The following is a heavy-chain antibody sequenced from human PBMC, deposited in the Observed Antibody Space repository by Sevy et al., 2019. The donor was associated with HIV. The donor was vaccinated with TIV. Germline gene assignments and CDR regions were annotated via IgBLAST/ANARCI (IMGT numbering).Heavy chain of an antibody. V-gene: IGHV3-66*01. CDR2: FYSDGRT. Sequence: GGSLRLSCAGSGLSVSDNYMNWVRQAPGKGLELVSVFYSDGRTYYADSVKGRLTISRDNSKNTLYLHMSNVRPEDTAVYYCARDRYYDASGYYYYYYGMDVWGQGTTVTVSS. CDR1: GLSVSDNY. J-gene: IGHJ6*02. CDR3: ARDRYYDASGYYYYYYGMDV. D-gene: IGHD3-22*01.